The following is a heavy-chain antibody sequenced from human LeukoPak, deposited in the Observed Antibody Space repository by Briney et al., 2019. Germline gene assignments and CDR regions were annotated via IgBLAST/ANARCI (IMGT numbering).Heavy chain of an antibody. V-gene: IGHV3-11*01. Sequence: GGSLRLSCAASGFTFSDYYMSWIRQAPGEGLEGVSYISSSGSTIYYADSVKGRFTISRHNAKNPLYLAMNSLKAEDTAVYYCARDPVSSGYYHNWFDPWGLGTLVTVSS. D-gene: IGHD3-22*01. CDR1: GFTFSDYY. J-gene: IGHJ5*02. CDR2: ISSSGSTI. CDR3: ARDPVSSGYYHNWFDP.